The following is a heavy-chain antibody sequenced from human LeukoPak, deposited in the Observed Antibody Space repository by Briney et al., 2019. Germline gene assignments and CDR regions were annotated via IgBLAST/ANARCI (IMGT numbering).Heavy chain of an antibody. CDR1: GGSFSGYY. D-gene: IGHD2-2*01. CDR3: ARGVVVPAAMGPGNWFDP. CDR2: INHSGST. J-gene: IGHJ5*02. V-gene: IGHV4-34*01. Sequence: SETLSLTCAVYGGSFSGYYWSWIRQPPGKRLEWIGEINHSGSTNYNPSLKSRVTISVDTSKNQFSLKLSSVTAADTAVYYCARGVVVPAAMGPGNWFDPWGQGTLVTVSS.